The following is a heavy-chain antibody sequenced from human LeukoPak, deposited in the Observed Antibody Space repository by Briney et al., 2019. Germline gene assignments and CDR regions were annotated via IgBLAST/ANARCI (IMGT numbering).Heavy chain of an antibody. V-gene: IGHV3-23*01. CDR3: ATSYENPYSGYDSQFDY. Sequence: PGGSLRLSCAASGLTFSSYAMSWVRQAPGKGLEWVSAISGSGGSTYYADSVKGRFTISRDNSRNTLYLQMNSLRAEDTAVYYCATSYENPYSGYDSQFDYWGQGTLVTVSS. CDR2: ISGSGGST. CDR1: GLTFSSYA. D-gene: IGHD5-12*01. J-gene: IGHJ4*02.